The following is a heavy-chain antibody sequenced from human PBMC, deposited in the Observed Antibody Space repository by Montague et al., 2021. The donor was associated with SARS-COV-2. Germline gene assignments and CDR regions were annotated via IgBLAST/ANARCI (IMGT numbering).Heavy chain of an antibody. Sequence: SETLSLTCAVSGGSITSDNWWSWVRQSPGKVLEWIGEIYHSGTTNYNPSLQSRLTISIDKSRNHLSLNLTSVTAADTAIYYCALPLGGARFDPWGQGILVTVSS. D-gene: IGHD3-16*01. CDR1: GGSITSDNW. CDR3: ALPLGGARFDP. J-gene: IGHJ5*02. V-gene: IGHV4-4*02. CDR2: IYHSGTT.